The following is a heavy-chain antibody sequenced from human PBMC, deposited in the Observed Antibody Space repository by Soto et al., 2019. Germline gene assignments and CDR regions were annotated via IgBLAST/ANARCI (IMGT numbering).Heavy chain of an antibody. CDR2: ISAYNGNT. V-gene: IGHV1-18*01. CDR3: ARDWAAAGPLDY. D-gene: IGHD6-13*01. Sequence: QVQLVQSGAEVKKPGASVKVSCKASGYTFTSYGISWVRQAPGQGLEWMGWISAYNGNTNYAQKVQGRVTMTTDTSTSKAYRELRSLRSDDTAVYYCARDWAAAGPLDYWGQGPLVTVSS. J-gene: IGHJ4*02. CDR1: GYTFTSYG.